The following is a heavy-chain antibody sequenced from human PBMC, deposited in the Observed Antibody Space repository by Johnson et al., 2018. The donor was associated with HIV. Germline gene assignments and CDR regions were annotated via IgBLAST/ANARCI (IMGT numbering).Heavy chain of an antibody. CDR1: AFTFGNVW. J-gene: IGHJ3*01. Sequence: VQPVESAGGLVEPGASLRLPSVVSAFTFGNVWMNWVRQAPGKGLECVSAITGSGDGTYYADSVTGRFSISRDNSRNTLFLQMSSLSADDTAVYYCAKARSWPYPYDAFDVWGQGTVVTVSS. D-gene: IGHD2-15*01. CDR2: ITGSGDGT. CDR3: AKARSWPYPYDAFDV. V-gene: IGHV3-23*04.